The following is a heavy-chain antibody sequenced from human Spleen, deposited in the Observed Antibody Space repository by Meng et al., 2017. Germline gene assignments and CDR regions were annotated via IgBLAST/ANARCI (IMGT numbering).Heavy chain of an antibody. CDR3: ARVNYYDSSGYLV. Sequence: QGQLVLSGAEVKRHGYSVKVSCQASVGTFSRYGISWVRQVPGQGLEWMGGIIPVFGTANYAQKFQDRVTITADESTTTAYMELSSLRSEDTAVYYCARVNYYDSSGYLVWGQGTLVTVSS. V-gene: IGHV1-69*01. CDR1: VGTFSRYG. D-gene: IGHD3-22*01. CDR2: IIPVFGTA. J-gene: IGHJ4*02.